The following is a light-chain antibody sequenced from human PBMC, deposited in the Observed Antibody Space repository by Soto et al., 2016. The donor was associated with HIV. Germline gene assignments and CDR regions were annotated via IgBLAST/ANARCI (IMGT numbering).Light chain of an antibody. CDR3: QKYNGXIT. J-gene: IGKJ4*01. CDR1: QDIYNY. Sequence: DIQMTQSPSSLSGSIGDRVSITCRTSQDIYNYLAWYQQKPGKVPRLLISAAMNLESGVPSRFRGSGSGTEFTLTITSLQPEDIATYYCQKYNGXITFGGGPR. V-gene: IGKV1-27*01. CDR2: AAM.